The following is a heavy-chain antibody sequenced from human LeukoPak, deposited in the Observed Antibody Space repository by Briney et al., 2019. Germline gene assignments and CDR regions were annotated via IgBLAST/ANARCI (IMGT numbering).Heavy chain of an antibody. Sequence: SETLSLTCTVSGGSISNGSYYWSWIRQPAGKGLEWIGRIYTSGSTNYNPSLKSRVTISVDTSKNQFSLKLSSVTAADTAVYYCARLCSNTSCYYSDAFDIWGQGTMVTVSS. D-gene: IGHD2-2*01. CDR2: IYTSGST. CDR1: GGSISNGSYY. CDR3: ARLCSNTSCYYSDAFDI. V-gene: IGHV4-61*02. J-gene: IGHJ3*02.